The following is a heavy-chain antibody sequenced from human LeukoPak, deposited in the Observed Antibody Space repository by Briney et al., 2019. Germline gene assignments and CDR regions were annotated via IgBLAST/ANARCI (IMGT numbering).Heavy chain of an antibody. D-gene: IGHD6-6*01. V-gene: IGHV3-74*01. CDR1: GFSFSGHW. J-gene: IGHJ5*02. Sequence: GGSLRLSCAASGFSFSGHWMHWARQLPGKGLVWVSRISPTGSTTSYADSVKGRFTVSRDNAKNTLYLQVNNLRAEDTAVYYCARGPNSNWSGLDLWGQGTLLTVSS. CDR2: ISPTGSTT. CDR3: ARGPNSNWSGLDL.